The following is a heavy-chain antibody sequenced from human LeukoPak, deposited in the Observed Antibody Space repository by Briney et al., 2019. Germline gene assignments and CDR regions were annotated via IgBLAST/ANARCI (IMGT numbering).Heavy chain of an antibody. D-gene: IGHD2/OR15-2a*01. Sequence: GGSLRLSCAASGFTFSSYSMNWVHQAPGKGLEWVSSISSSSSYIYYADSVKGRFTISRDNAKNSLYLQMNSLRAEDTAVYYCARDLSMVSPPFDYWGQGTLVTVSS. V-gene: IGHV3-21*01. CDR1: GFTFSSYS. CDR2: ISSSSSYI. CDR3: ARDLSMVSPPFDY. J-gene: IGHJ4*02.